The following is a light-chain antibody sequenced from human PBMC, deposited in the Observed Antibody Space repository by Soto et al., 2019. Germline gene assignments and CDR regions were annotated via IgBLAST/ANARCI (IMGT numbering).Light chain of an antibody. CDR2: EVS. CDR3: RSYAGEINFDV. J-gene: IGLJ3*02. Sequence: QSALTQPPSASGSPGQSVTISCAGTSSDIGLYNYVSWYQHHPGKAPRLIIYEVSKRPSGVPDRFSGSKSGNTASLTVSGLQAEDAADYYCRSYAGEINFDVFGGGTKLTVL. V-gene: IGLV2-8*01. CDR1: SSDIGLYNY.